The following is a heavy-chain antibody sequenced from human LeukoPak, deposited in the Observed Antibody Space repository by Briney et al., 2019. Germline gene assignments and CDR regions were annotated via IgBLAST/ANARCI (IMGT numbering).Heavy chain of an antibody. D-gene: IGHD7-27*01. Sequence: PSETLSLTCTVSGGSISSYYWSWIRQPPGKGLEWIGYIYYSGSTNYNPSLKSRVTISVDTSKNQFSLKLSSVTAADTAVYYCARANWGFGDAFDIWGQGTMVTVSS. CDR2: IYYSGST. J-gene: IGHJ3*02. V-gene: IGHV4-59*01. CDR1: GGSISSYY. CDR3: ARANWGFGDAFDI.